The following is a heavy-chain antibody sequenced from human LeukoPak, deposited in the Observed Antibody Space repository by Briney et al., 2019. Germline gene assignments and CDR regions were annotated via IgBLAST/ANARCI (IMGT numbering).Heavy chain of an antibody. CDR2: ISSNGGST. CDR3: ARVGSNYYYYGMDV. CDR1: GFTFSSYA. J-gene: IGHJ6*02. Sequence: GGSLRLSCAASGFTFSSYAMHWVRQAPGKGLEYVSAISSNGGSTYYANSVKGRFTISRDNSKNRLYLQMGSLRAEDMGVYYCARVGSNYYYYGMDVWGQGTTVTVS. V-gene: IGHV3-64*01. D-gene: IGHD2-15*01.